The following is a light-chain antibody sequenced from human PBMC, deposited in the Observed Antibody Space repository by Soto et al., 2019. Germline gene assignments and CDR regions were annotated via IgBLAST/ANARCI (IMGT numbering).Light chain of an antibody. CDR1: SSDVGSYNL. J-gene: IGLJ2*01. V-gene: IGLV2-23*01. Sequence: QSALTQPASVSGSPGQSITISCTGTSSDVGSYNLVSWYQQLPGKAPKLMIYEGSKRPSGVSNRFSGSKSGNTASLTISGLQAEDEADYHCCSYAGSSVVFGGGTKLTVL. CDR3: CSYAGSSVV. CDR2: EGS.